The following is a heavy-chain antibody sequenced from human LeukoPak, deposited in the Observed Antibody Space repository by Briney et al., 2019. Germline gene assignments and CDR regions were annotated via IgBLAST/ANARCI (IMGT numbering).Heavy chain of an antibody. CDR2: ISSSSSYI. V-gene: IGHV3-21*01. D-gene: IGHD5-24*01. CDR1: GFTFSSYS. Sequence: TGGSLRLSCAASGFTFSSYSMNWVRQAPGKGLEWVSSISSSSSYIYYADSVKGRFTISRDNAKNSLYLQMNSLRAEDTAVYYCAGRRDGSNFRDYWGQGTLVTVSS. CDR3: AGRRDGSNFRDY. J-gene: IGHJ4*02.